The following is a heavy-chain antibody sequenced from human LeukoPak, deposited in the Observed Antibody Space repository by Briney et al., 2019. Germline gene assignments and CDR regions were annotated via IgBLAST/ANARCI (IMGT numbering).Heavy chain of an antibody. Sequence: PSETLSLTCTVSGGSMGSYYWSWIRQPPGKGLGWIGYIYYSGTTKYNPSLKSRVTISVDTSKNQFSLKLNSLTAADTAVYYCARGHTESADDYGNWFHPWGQGTLVTVSS. CDR3: ARGHTESADDYGNWFHP. D-gene: IGHD5-12*01. V-gene: IGHV4-59*01. CDR2: IYYSGTT. CDR1: GGSMGSYY. J-gene: IGHJ5*02.